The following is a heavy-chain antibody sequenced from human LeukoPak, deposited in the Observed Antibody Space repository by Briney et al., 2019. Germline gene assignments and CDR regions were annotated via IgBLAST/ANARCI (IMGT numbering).Heavy chain of an antibody. CDR1: GFIFSSYW. J-gene: IGHJ4*02. D-gene: IGHD6-19*01. CDR2: ISSSSSYI. CDR3: ASHKGYSSGWGATDY. V-gene: IGHV3-21*01. Sequence: GGSLRLSCAASGFIFSSYWIHWVRQAPGKGLEWVSSISSSSSYIYYADSVKGRFTISRDNAKNSLYLQMNSLRAEDTAVYYCASHKGYSSGWGATDYWGQGTLVTVSS.